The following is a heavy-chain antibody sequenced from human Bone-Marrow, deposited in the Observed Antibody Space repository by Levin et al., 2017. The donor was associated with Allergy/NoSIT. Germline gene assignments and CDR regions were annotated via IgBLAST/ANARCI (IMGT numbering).Heavy chain of an antibody. J-gene: IGHJ1*01. CDR3: ARDWATVTGPRYFHH. CDR1: GGTFSSYI. Sequence: SVKVSCKASGGTFSSYIVHWVRQAPGQGLEWMGRIIPIVGITNYAQKFQGRVTITADKSTSTAYMELSSLTSEDTAVYYCARDWATVTGPRYFHHWGQGTLVTVSS. V-gene: IGHV1-69*04. D-gene: IGHD6-19*01. CDR2: IIPIVGIT.